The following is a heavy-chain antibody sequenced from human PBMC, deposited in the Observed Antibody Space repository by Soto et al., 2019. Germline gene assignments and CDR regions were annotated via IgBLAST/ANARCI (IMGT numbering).Heavy chain of an antibody. CDR3: AKDVAKRVGFPQGSAFDY. J-gene: IGHJ4*02. D-gene: IGHD2-21*01. Sequence: GGSLRLSCAASGFTFSSYAMSWVRQAPGKGLEWVSAISGSGGSTYYADSVKGRFTISRDNSKNTLYLQMNSLRAEDTAVYYCAKDVAKRVGFPQGSAFDYWGQGTLVTV. V-gene: IGHV3-23*01. CDR1: GFTFSSYA. CDR2: ISGSGGST.